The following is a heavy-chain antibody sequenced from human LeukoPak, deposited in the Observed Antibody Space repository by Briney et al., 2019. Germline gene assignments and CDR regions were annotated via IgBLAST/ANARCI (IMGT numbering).Heavy chain of an antibody. CDR1: GVTFSDYY. CDR3: ARSQAVVRGTPKGGMDV. J-gene: IGHJ6*04. CDR2: ISHSGST. V-gene: IGHV4-34*01. D-gene: IGHD3-10*01. Sequence: SGTLTLTCAASGVTFSDYYLSWVRQPPGKGLEWVWSISHSGSTNYNPSLKSRVTISVDTSKNQFSLKLSSVTAADTAVYYCARSQAVVRGTPKGGMDVWGKGTTVTVSS.